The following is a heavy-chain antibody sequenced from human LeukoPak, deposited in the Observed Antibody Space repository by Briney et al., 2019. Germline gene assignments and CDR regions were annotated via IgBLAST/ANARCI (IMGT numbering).Heavy chain of an antibody. CDR1: GFTFSSYS. V-gene: IGHV3-21*01. D-gene: IGHD6-19*01. J-gene: IGHJ4*02. CDR3: ARDEYSSGCPLDY. CDR2: ISSSSSYI. Sequence: PGGSLRLSCAASGFTFSSYSMNWVRQAPGKGLEWVSSISSSSSYIYYADSVKGRFTISRDNAKNSLYLQMNSLRAEDTAVYYCARDEYSSGCPLDYWGQGTLVTVSS.